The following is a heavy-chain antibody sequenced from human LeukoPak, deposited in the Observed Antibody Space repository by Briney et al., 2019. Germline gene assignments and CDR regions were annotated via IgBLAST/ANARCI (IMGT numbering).Heavy chain of an antibody. J-gene: IGHJ5*02. Sequence: SETLSLTCTVSGGSISSSSYYWGWIRQPPGKGLEWIGSIYYSGSTYYNPPLKGRVTISVDTSKNQFSLKLSSVTAADTAVYYCARRVVVAANSNWFDPWGQGTLVTVSS. CDR2: IYYSGST. CDR3: ARRVVVAANSNWFDP. CDR1: GGSISSSSYY. V-gene: IGHV4-39*01. D-gene: IGHD2-15*01.